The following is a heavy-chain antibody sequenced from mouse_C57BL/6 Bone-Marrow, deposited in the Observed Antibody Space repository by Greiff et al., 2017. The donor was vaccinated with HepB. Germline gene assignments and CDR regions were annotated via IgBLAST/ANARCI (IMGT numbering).Heavy chain of an antibody. CDR2: IYPRDGST. Sequence: QVHVKQSGPELVKPGASVKLSCKASGYTFTSYDINWVKQRPGQGLEWIGWIYPRDGSTKDNEKFKGKATLTVDTSSSTAYMELHSLTSEDSAVYFCARSDGSSPYYYAMDYWGQGTSVTVSS. CDR1: GYTFTSYD. CDR3: ARSDGSSPYYYAMDY. V-gene: IGHV1-85*01. D-gene: IGHD1-1*01. J-gene: IGHJ4*01.